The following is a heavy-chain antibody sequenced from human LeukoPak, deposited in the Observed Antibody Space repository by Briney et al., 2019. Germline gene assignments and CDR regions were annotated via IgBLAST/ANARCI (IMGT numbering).Heavy chain of an antibody. V-gene: IGHV1-18*01. Sequence: GASVKVSCKASGYTLTSYGISWVRQAPGQGLEWMGWISGYNGNTNYEQKVQGRVTMTTDTSTNTAYMELRSLRSDDTAVYYCARDLGSNFYYALDYWDQGTLVTVSS. CDR1: GYTLTSYG. D-gene: IGHD3-22*01. CDR3: ARDLGSNFYYALDY. CDR2: ISGYNGNT. J-gene: IGHJ4*02.